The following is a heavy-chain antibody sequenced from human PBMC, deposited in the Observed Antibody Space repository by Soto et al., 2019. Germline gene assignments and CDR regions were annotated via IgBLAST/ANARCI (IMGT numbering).Heavy chain of an antibody. Sequence: GGSLRLSCAASGFTFSSYAMSWVRQAPGEGLEWVSGISGSGGGTYCGDSMKGRFTISRDNSKNTLYPHMNSLRAEDTAVYYCAKDAHISGWYYFDCWGQGALVTVSS. J-gene: IGHJ4*02. D-gene: IGHD6-19*01. V-gene: IGHV3-23*01. CDR2: ISGSGGGT. CDR3: AKDAHISGWYYFDC. CDR1: GFTFSSYA.